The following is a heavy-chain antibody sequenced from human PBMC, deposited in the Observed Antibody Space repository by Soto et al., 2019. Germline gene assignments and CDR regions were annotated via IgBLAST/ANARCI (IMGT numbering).Heavy chain of an antibody. CDR1: GFTFSDSY. CDR3: ARVQSITMGRGVGLPLAYFDY. V-gene: IGHV3-11*01. J-gene: IGHJ4*02. Sequence: QVQLLESGGGLVQPGGSLRLSCAASGFTFSDSYMSWIRQAPGKGLEWVSYISGSGSTIYYADSVKGRFTSSRDNATNAQYMQMNSLRAEDTAVYYCARVQSITMGRGVGLPLAYFDYWGQGTLVTVSS. CDR2: ISGSGSTI. D-gene: IGHD3-10*01.